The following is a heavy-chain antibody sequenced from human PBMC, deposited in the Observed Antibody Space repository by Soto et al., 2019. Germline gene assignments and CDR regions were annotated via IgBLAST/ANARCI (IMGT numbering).Heavy chain of an antibody. Sequence: EVQLVESGGGLVQPGGSLRLSCAASGFTVSTKYMSWVRQAPGKGLAWVSVIYSGGSTFYADSVRGRFTISRYNSKNTVNLQMSSLRAEDTAVYYCARDPWAADYWGQGTLVTVSS. V-gene: IGHV3-66*01. D-gene: IGHD3-16*01. CDR3: ARDPWAADY. CDR1: GFTVSTKY. J-gene: IGHJ4*02. CDR2: IYSGGST.